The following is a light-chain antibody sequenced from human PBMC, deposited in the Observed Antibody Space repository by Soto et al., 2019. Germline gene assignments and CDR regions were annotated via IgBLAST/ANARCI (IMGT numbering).Light chain of an antibody. CDR1: QSLVHKNKNTY. Sequence: DIVMPQYPLSLLVTPGEAASISCRSSQSLVHKNKNTYFNWYLQKPGQSPQLLIYMTSKRASGVPDRFSGSGSGTYFTLRISRVEAEDAGVYYCMQTLETPRTFGQGTKVGIK. J-gene: IGKJ1*01. V-gene: IGKV2-28*01. CDR3: MQTLETPRT. CDR2: MTS.